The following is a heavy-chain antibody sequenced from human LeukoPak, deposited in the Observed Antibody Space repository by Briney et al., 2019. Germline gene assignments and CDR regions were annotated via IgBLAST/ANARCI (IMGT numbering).Heavy chain of an antibody. D-gene: IGHD4-23*01. CDR3: MTVAPDH. J-gene: IGHJ4*02. Sequence: PKASVKVSCKASGFTFTSYDFNWVRQATGQGLEWMGWMNPNSGNTEFAQRFQGRITMTRDTSINTVYMELTTLTSDDTAVYYCMTVAPDHWGQGTLVTVSS. V-gene: IGHV1-8*01. CDR1: GFTFTSYD. CDR2: MNPNSGNT.